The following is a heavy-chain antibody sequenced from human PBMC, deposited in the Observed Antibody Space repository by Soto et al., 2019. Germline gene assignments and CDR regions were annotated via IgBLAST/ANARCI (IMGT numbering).Heavy chain of an antibody. CDR2: IYYSGST. Sequence: SETLSLTCTVSGGSISSYYWSWIRQPPGKGLEWIGYIYYSGSTNYNPSLKSRVTISVDTSKNQFSLKLSSVTAADTAVYYCARDKYYDSSGYSDAFDIWGQGTMVT. V-gene: IGHV4-59*01. J-gene: IGHJ3*02. CDR3: ARDKYYDSSGYSDAFDI. D-gene: IGHD3-22*01. CDR1: GGSISSYY.